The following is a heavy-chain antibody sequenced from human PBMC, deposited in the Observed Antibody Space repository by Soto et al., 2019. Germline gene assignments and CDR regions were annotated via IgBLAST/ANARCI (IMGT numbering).Heavy chain of an antibody. J-gene: IGHJ4*02. V-gene: IGHV1-18*01. D-gene: IGHD6-13*01. Sequence: QVQLVQSGAEVKKPGASVKVSCKASGYTFTTYGISWVRQAPGQGLAWMGWISAYSGSTKFAQKLPGRVNMTTDTSTSTAYMELQSLTSDHTAVYYCARDFTKSSSWPYYFDYWGQGTLVTVSS. CDR2: ISAYSGST. CDR1: GYTFTTYG. CDR3: ARDFTKSSSWPYYFDY.